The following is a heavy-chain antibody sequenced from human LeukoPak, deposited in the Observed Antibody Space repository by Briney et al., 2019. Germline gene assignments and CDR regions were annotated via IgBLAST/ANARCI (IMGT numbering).Heavy chain of an antibody. V-gene: IGHV3-66*02. CDR3: ARDRYYYDSSGYSPTGY. CDR2: IYSGGST. D-gene: IGHD3-22*01. J-gene: IGHJ4*02. Sequence: GGSLRLSCAASGFTVSSNYMSWVRQAPGKGMEWVSVIYSGGSTYYADSVKGRFTISRDNSKNTLYLQMNSLRAEDTAVYYCARDRYYYDSSGYSPTGYWGQGPLVTVSS. CDR1: GFTVSSNY.